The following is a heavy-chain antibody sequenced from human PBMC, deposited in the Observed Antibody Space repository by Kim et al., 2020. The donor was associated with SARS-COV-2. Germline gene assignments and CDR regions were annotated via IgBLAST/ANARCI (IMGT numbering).Heavy chain of an antibody. V-gene: IGHV3-30*18. D-gene: IGHD3-22*01. J-gene: IGHJ1*01. CDR1: GFTLSTYG. CDR3: AKGEYYDSSAYRWLQY. CDR2: LSYDASYK. Sequence: GGSLRLSCAASGFTLSTYGMHWVRQAPDKGLEWVAFLSYDASYKYYADSVKGRFTISRDKSKSTLYLQMNSLRAEDTAVYYCAKGEYYDSSAYRWLQYWGQDHLVTVSS.